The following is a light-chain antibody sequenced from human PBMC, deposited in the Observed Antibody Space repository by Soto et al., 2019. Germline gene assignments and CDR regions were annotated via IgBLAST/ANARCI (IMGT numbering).Light chain of an antibody. V-gene: IGKV2-28*01. CDR1: QSLLHSNGYNY. J-gene: IGKJ4*01. CDR2: LGS. CDR3: MQALQTPLT. Sequence: DIVMTQSPLSLPVTPGEPDSISCRSSQSLLHSNGYNYLDWNLQKPGQPPQLLIYLGSNRASGVPDRFSGSGSGTDFTLKINSVEAEDVWVYFCMQALQTPLTFGGGTKVEIK.